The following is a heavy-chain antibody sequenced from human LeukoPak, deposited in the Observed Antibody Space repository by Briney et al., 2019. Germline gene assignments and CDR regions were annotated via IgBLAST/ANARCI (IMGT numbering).Heavy chain of an antibody. D-gene: IGHD3-22*01. CDR2: ISSSSSYI. CDR1: GFTFSSYA. CDR3: ARVSSSGYYYFDY. V-gene: IGHV3-21*01. Sequence: PGGSLRLSCAASGFTFSSYAMNWVRQAPGKGLEWVSSISSSSSYIYYADSVKGRFTISRDNAKNSLYLQMNSLRAEDTAVYYCARVSSSGYYYFDYWGQGTLVTVSS. J-gene: IGHJ4*02.